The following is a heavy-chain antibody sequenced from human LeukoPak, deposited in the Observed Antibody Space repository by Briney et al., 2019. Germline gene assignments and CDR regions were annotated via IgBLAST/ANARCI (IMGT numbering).Heavy chain of an antibody. CDR3: ARAFPPIAVAPHYYYMDV. CDR2: IYYSGST. D-gene: IGHD6-19*01. J-gene: IGHJ6*03. Sequence: SETLSLTCTVSGGSISSSRYYWGWIRQPPGKGLEWIGSIYYSGSTYYNPSLNIRVTISVDTSKNQFSLKLSSVTAADTAVYYCARAFPPIAVAPHYYYMDVWGKGTTVTVSS. CDR1: GGSISSSRYY. V-gene: IGHV4-39*07.